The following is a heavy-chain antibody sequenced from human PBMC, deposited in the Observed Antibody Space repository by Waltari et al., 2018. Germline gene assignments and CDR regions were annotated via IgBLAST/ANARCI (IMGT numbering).Heavy chain of an antibody. V-gene: IGHV4-39*07. Sequence: QLQLQESGPGLVKPSETLSLTCTVSGGSISSSSYYWGWIRQPPGKGLEWIGSIYYSGSTDYNPSLKRRVTMSVDTAKNQFSRKLSSVTAADTAVYYWARDPYCGGDCYSRYYYYGMDVWGQGTTVTVSS. CDR1: GGSISSSSYY. D-gene: IGHD2-21*01. J-gene: IGHJ6*02. CDR2: IYYSGST. CDR3: ARDPYCGGDCYSRYYYYGMDV.